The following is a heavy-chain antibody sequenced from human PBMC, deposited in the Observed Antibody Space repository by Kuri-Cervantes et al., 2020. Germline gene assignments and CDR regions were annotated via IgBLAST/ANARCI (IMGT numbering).Heavy chain of an antibody. CDR3: AREWAIRYCSGGSCYLGYYYYGMDV. CDR1: GFTFSNAW. CDR2: ISYDGSNK. J-gene: IGHJ6*02. Sequence: GESLKISCAASGFTFSNAWMSWVRQAPGKGLEWVAVISYDGSNKYYADSVKGRFTISRDNSKNTLYLQMNSLRAEDTAVYYCAREWAIRYCSGGSCYLGYYYYGMDVWGQGTTVTVSS. D-gene: IGHD2-15*01. V-gene: IGHV3-30-3*01.